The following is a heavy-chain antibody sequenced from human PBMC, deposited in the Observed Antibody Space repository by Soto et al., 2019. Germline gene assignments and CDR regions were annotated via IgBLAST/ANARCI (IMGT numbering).Heavy chain of an antibody. V-gene: IGHV4-31*03. CDR3: ARAVIAAAGTGGLGYYYGMDV. CDR2: IYYSGST. J-gene: IGHJ6*02. Sequence: SETLSLTCTVSGGSISSGGYYWSWIRQHPGKGLEWIGYIYYSGSTYYNPSLKSRVTISVDTSKNQFSLKLSSVTAADTAVYYCARAVIAAAGTGGLGYYYGMDVWGQGTTVTVSS. D-gene: IGHD6-13*01. CDR1: GGSISSGGYY.